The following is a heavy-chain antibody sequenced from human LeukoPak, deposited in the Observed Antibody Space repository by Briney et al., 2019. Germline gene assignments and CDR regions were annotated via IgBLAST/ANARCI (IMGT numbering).Heavy chain of an antibody. D-gene: IGHD3-22*01. CDR3: QRNTAIMVITDSFDV. V-gene: IGHV4-59*01. CDR2: LHYSGSS. CDR1: GVTIGSYY. Sequence: SETLSLTCSVSGVTIGSYYWRWVRQSPGRELEWIGHLHYSGSSSYNPSLRSRVTTSVDLSTNQFSLRLTDVTVAYCAVDYCQRNTAIMVITDSFDVWGQGTMVTVSS. J-gene: IGHJ3*01.